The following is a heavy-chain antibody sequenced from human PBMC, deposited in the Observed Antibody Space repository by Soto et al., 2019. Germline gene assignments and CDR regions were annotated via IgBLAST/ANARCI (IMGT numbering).Heavy chain of an antibody. Sequence: QITLRESGPTLVKPTQTLTLTCTFSGFSLTTRPVGVGWIRQSPGKALEWLAFAYWDDDNRYSPSLRSRLTVNKDTSKNQVVLTMTNVDPVDTATYFCAQRRHSGDWNGGFFDYWGQGTLVTVSS. J-gene: IGHJ4*02. V-gene: IGHV2-5*02. CDR3: AQRRHSGDWNGGFFDY. CDR1: GFSLTTRPVG. CDR2: AYWDDDN. D-gene: IGHD2-21*02.